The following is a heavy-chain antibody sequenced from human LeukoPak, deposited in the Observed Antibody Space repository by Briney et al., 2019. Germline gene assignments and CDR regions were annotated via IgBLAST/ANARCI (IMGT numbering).Heavy chain of an antibody. V-gene: IGHV3-48*03. J-gene: IGHJ4*02. CDR2: ISSSGSTI. D-gene: IGHD6-13*01. Sequence: GGSLRLSCAASGFTFSSYEMNWVRQAPGKGLEWVSYISSSGSTIYYADSVKGRFTISRDNSKDTLYLQMNSLRAEDTAIYYCAEGSAAVRPYYFDSWGQGTLVTVSS. CDR1: GFTFSSYE. CDR3: AEGSAAVRPYYFDS.